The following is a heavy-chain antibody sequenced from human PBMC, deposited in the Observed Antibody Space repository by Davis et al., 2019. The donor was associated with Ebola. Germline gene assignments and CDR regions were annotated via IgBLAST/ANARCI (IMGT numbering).Heavy chain of an antibody. CDR2: INPNSGGT. J-gene: IGHJ4*02. CDR1: GYTFTSYD. CDR3: ARQTPYSSGWWIDY. Sequence: ASVKVSCKASGYTFTSYDINWVRQAPGQGLEWMGWINPNSGGTNYAQKFQGWVTMTRDTSISTAYMELSRLRSDDTAVYYCARQTPYSSGWWIDYWGQGTLVTVSS. V-gene: IGHV1-2*04. D-gene: IGHD6-19*01.